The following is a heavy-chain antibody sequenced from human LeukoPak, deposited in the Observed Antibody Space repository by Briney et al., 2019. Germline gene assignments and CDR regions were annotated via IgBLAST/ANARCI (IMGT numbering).Heavy chain of an antibody. J-gene: IGHJ4*02. CDR1: GLTFSSYS. CDR3: ARVPHAMVRGVIITEFYFDY. Sequence: KPGGSLRLSCAASGLTFSSYSMNWVRQAPGKGLEWVSSISSSSNYTYYADSVKGRFTISRDNAKNSLYLQMNSLRAEDTAVYYCARVPHAMVRGVIITEFYFDYWGQGTLVTVSS. D-gene: IGHD3-10*01. CDR2: ISSSSNYT. V-gene: IGHV3-21*01.